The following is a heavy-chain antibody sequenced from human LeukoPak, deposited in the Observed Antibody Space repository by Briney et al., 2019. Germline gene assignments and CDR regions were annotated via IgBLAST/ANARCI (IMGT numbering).Heavy chain of an antibody. J-gene: IGHJ6*02. CDR1: GFTFSSYA. CDR2: ISGSGGST. CDR3: AKVDSSSWYDNYYYYGMDV. V-gene: IGHV3-23*01. Sequence: QPGGSLRLSCAASGFTFSSYAMSWVRQAPGKGLEWVSAISGSGGSTYYADSVKGRFTISRDNSKNTLYLQMNSLRAEDTAVYYCAKVDSSSWYDNYYYYGMDVWGQGTTVTVSS. D-gene: IGHD6-13*01.